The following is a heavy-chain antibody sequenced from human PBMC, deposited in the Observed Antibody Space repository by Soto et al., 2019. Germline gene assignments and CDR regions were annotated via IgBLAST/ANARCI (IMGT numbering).Heavy chain of an antibody. V-gene: IGHV3-48*01. CDR2: ISSSSSTI. CDR1: GFTFSSYS. CDR3: ASRSGSVTYYYYYYMDV. D-gene: IGHD4-17*01. Sequence: GGSLRLSCAASGFTFSSYSMNWVRQAPGKGLEWVSYISSSSSTIYYADSVKGRFTISRDNAKNSLYLQTNSLRAEDTAVYYCASRSGSVTYYYYYYMDVWGKGTTVTVSS. J-gene: IGHJ6*03.